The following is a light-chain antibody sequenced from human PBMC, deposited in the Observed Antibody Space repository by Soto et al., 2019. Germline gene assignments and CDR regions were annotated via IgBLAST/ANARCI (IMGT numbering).Light chain of an antibody. CDR3: AAWDGSLSGVV. Sequence: QPVLTQPPSASGTPGQRVTISCSGSSSNIGSNTVNWYQQLPGTAPKLLIYSNNQRPSGVPDRFSGSKSGTSASLAISGLQSEDEADYYCAAWDGSLSGVVFGGGTQLTVL. CDR1: SSNIGSNT. J-gene: IGLJ2*01. CDR2: SNN. V-gene: IGLV1-44*01.